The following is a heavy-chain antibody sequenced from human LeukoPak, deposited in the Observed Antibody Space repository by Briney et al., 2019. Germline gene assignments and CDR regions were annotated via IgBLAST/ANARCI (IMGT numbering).Heavy chain of an antibody. D-gene: IGHD6-13*01. J-gene: IGHJ5*01. Sequence: SETLSLTCSVSGASITTYSWSWIRQPPGQRLEWIGFIYNSATTNYKPSLKSRVTISVDTSRNQFSLKLTSVTAADTAVYYCARGGASSHWFASWGQGTLVTVSS. CDR3: ARGGASSHWFAS. V-gene: IGHV4-59*01. CDR2: IYNSATT. CDR1: GASITTYS.